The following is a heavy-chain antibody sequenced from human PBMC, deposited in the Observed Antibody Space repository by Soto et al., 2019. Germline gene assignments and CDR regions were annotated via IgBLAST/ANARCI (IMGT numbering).Heavy chain of an antibody. CDR2: IYYSGST. D-gene: IGHD2-15*01. J-gene: IGHJ5*02. V-gene: IGHV4-39*01. CDR1: GGSISSSSYY. CDR3: ASIVVVVAASWFDP. Sequence: SETLSLTCTVSGGSISSSSYYWGWIRQPPGKGLEWIGSIYYSGSTYYNPSLKSRVTISVDTSKNQFSLKLSSVTAADTAVYYCASIVVVVAASWFDPWGQGTLVTVSS.